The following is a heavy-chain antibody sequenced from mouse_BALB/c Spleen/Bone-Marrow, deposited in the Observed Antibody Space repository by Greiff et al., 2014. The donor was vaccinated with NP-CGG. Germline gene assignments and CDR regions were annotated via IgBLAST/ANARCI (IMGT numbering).Heavy chain of an antibody. CDR2: IDPSDSEI. J-gene: IGHJ2*01. D-gene: IGHD2-1*01. V-gene: IGHV1-61*01. CDR3: VRKHGKGSDY. Sequence: QVQLQQSGAEVVRPGASVKLSCKASGYTFTGYWMNWVKQRPGQGLEWIGMIDPSDSEIHYNPMFRDKATLTVDKSSSTAYMQLSSLTSDDSAVYYCVRKHGKGSDYWGQGTTLTVSS. CDR1: GYTFTGYW.